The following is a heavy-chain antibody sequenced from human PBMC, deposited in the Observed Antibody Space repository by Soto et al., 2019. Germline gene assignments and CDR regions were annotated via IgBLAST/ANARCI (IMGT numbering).Heavy chain of an antibody. CDR2: ISGSGGST. J-gene: IGHJ6*02. CDR1: GFTFSSYA. V-gene: IGHV3-23*01. Sequence: GGSLRLSCAASGFTFSSYAMSWIRQAPGKGLEWVSAISGSGGSTYYADSVKGRFTISRDNSKNTLYLQMNSLRAEDTAVYYCAKKDDYVWGSYRYTRAHEYYYGMDVWGQGSTVTVSS. D-gene: IGHD3-16*02. CDR3: AKKDDYVWGSYRYTRAHEYYYGMDV.